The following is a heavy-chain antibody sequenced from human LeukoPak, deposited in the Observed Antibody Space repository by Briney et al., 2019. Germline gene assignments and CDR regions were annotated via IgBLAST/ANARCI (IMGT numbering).Heavy chain of an antibody. Sequence: ASVKVSCKASGGTFSSYAISWVRQAPGQGLEWMGGIIPIFGTANYAQKFQGRVTITADESTSTAYMELSSLRSEDTAVYYCARGGPPHPDILTGFFPDEYWGQGTLVPVFS. V-gene: IGHV1-69*13. CDR2: IIPIFGTA. CDR1: GGTFSSYA. J-gene: IGHJ4*02. CDR3: ARGGPPHPDILTGFFPDEY. D-gene: IGHD3-9*01.